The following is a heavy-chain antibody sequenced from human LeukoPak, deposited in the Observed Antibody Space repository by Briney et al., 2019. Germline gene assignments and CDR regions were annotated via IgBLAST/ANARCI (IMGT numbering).Heavy chain of an antibody. CDR1: GGSISSCY. J-gene: IGHJ6*02. CDR2: IYYSGST. V-gene: IGHV4-59*01. Sequence: SETLSLTCTVSGGSISSCYWSWIRQPPGKGLEWIGYIYYSGSTNYNPSLKSRVTISVDTSKNQFSLKLSSVTAADTAVYYCARDRRIAAAGTYYYYGVDVWGQGTTVTVSS. CDR3: ARDRRIAAAGTYYYYGVDV. D-gene: IGHD6-13*01.